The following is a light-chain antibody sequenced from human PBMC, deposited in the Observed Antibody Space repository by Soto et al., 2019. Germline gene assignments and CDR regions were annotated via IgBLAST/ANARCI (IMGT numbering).Light chain of an antibody. CDR2: KVS. Sequence: DVVVTQSPLSLPVTLGQPASISCRSSESLVYRDGNTYLNWFQQRPGQSPRRLLYKVSNRDSGVPDRFSGSGSGTDFTLKISRVEAEDVGVYYCMQGTHWPRTFGQGTRVEIK. J-gene: IGKJ1*01. CDR3: MQGTHWPRT. CDR1: ESLVYRDGNTY. V-gene: IGKV2-30*01.